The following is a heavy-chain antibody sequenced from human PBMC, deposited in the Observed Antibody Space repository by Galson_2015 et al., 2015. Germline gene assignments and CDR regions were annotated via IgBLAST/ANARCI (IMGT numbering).Heavy chain of an antibody. CDR3: ARDPKYCSGGSCYYYHYALDV. D-gene: IGHD2-15*01. Sequence: TLSLTCTVSGGSITSGDYYWSWIRQHPGKGLEWIGYIYYSGSTYYNPSLKSRVTISVDTSKNQFSLKLSSVTAADAAVYYCARDPKYCSGGSCYYYHYALDVWGQGTTVTVSS. J-gene: IGHJ6*02. V-gene: IGHV4-31*03. CDR1: GGSITSGDYY. CDR2: IYYSGST.